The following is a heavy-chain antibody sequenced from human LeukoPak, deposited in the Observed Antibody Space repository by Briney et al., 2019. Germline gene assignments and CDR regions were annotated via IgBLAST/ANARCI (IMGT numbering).Heavy chain of an antibody. CDR1: GFTFSSYW. V-gene: IGHV3-7*01. Sequence: GGSLRLSCAASGFTFSSYWMSWVRQAPGKGLKWVANIKQDGSEKYYVDSVKGRFTISRENAKNSLYLQMNSLRAEDTAVYYCARDPTYGGKAGAFDYWGQGTLVTVSS. CDR3: ARDPTYGGKAGAFDY. CDR2: IKQDGSEK. J-gene: IGHJ4*02. D-gene: IGHD4-23*01.